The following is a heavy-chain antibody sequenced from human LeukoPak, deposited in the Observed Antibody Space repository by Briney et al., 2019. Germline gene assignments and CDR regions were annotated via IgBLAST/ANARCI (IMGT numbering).Heavy chain of an antibody. V-gene: IGHV3-7*01. CDR3: ARDRGSGWYHYFDY. J-gene: IGHJ4*02. CDR1: GFTFSSYW. Sequence: PGGSLRLSCAASGFTFSSYWMSWVRQAPGKGLEWVANIKQDGSEKYYVDSVKGRFTISRDNAKNSLYLQMNSLRAEDTAVYYCARDRGSGWYHYFDYWGQGTLVTVSS. D-gene: IGHD6-19*01. CDR2: IKQDGSEK.